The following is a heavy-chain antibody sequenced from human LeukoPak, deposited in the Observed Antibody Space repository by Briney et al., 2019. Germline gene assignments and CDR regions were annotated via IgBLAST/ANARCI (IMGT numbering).Heavy chain of an antibody. V-gene: IGHV4-59*08. J-gene: IGHJ4*02. Sequence: SETLSLTCSVSGGSISSLYWSWIRQPPGKGLEWIGYIYYTGSTNYNPSLKSRVTMFVDMSKNQFSLRLSSVTAADTAVYYCARHRAYGSSSPFDYWGQGTLVTVSS. CDR1: GGSISSLY. CDR2: IYYTGST. D-gene: IGHD6-6*01. CDR3: ARHRAYGSSSPFDY.